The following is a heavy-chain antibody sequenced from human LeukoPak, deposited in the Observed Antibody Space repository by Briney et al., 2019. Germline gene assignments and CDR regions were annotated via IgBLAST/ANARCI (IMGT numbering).Heavy chain of an antibody. V-gene: IGHV3-21*01. CDR2: ISSITNYI. Sequence: GGSLRLSCAASGFTFTSYSMNWVRQAPGKGRECVSSISSITNYIFYADSVKGRFTISRDNAKNSLYLQMNGLRAEDTAVYYCAREYGSGSLDYWGQGTLVTVSS. J-gene: IGHJ4*02. CDR1: GFTFTSYS. CDR3: AREYGSGSLDY. D-gene: IGHD3-10*01.